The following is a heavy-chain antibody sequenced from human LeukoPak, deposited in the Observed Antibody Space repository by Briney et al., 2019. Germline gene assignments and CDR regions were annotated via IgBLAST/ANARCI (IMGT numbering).Heavy chain of an antibody. CDR1: GFTFSNAR. J-gene: IGHJ6*03. D-gene: IGHD2-2*02. CDR3: TTDPTVVPAAIYGNYYYYMDV. CDR2: IKSKTDGGTT. Sequence: GGSLRLSCAASGFTFSNARMSWVRQAPGKGLEWVGRIKSKTDGGTTDYAAPVKGRFTISRDDSKNTLYLQMNSLKTEDTAVYYCTTDPTVVPAAIYGNYYYYMDVWGKGTTVTASS. V-gene: IGHV3-15*01.